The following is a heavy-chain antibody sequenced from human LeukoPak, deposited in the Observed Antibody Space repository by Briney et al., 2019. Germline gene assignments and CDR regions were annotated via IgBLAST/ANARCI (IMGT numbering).Heavy chain of an antibody. CDR3: ARVGSDDYSDYYYYGMDV. J-gene: IGHJ6*02. Sequence: WASVKVSCKASGYTFTSYAMHWVRQAPGQRLEWMGWINAGNGNTKYSQKFQGRVTITRDTSASTAYMELSSLRSEDTAVYYCARVGSDDYSDYYYYGMDVWGQGTTVTVSS. D-gene: IGHD4-11*01. CDR2: INAGNGNT. CDR1: GYTFTSYA. V-gene: IGHV1-3*01.